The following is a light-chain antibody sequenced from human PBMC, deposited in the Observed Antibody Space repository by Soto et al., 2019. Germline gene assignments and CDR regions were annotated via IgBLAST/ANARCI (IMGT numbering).Light chain of an antibody. CDR1: RSNIGNNP. CDR3: AAWDDSLSSYV. Sequence: QPVLTQPPSASGTPGQRVTISCSGSRSNIGNNPVNWFQQLPGTAPKLLIHSYNQRPSGVPDRFSGSNSGTSAFLAISGLQSGDEADYYCAAWDDSLSSYVFGAGTKVTVL. J-gene: IGLJ1*01. V-gene: IGLV1-44*01. CDR2: SYN.